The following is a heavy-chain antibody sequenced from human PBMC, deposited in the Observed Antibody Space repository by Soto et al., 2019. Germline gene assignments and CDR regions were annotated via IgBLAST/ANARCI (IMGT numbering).Heavy chain of an antibody. Sequence: SVKVSCKASGGTFSIYTISWVRQAPGQGLEWMGRIIPILGIANYAQKFQGRVTITADKSTSTAYMELSSLRSEDTAVYYCARNPLPPDDYGDYEGVDAFEIWGQGTMVTVSS. J-gene: IGHJ3*02. CDR2: IIPILGIA. V-gene: IGHV1-69*02. CDR3: ARNPLPPDDYGDYEGVDAFEI. D-gene: IGHD4-17*01. CDR1: GGTFSIYT.